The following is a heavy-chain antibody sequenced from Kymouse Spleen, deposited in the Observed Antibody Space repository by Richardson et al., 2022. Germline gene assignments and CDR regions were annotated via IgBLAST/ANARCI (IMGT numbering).Heavy chain of an antibody. CDR2: ISYDGSNK. D-gene: IGHD6-6*01. CDR1: GFTFSSYG. Sequence: QVQLVESGGGVVQPGRSLRLSCAASGFTFSSYGMHWVRQAPGKGLEWVAVISYDGSNKYYADSVKGRFTISRDNSKNTLYLQMNSLRAEDTAVYYCAKERAARFDYWGQGTLVTVSS. J-gene: IGHJ4*02. V-gene: IGHV3-30*18. CDR3: AKERAARFDY.